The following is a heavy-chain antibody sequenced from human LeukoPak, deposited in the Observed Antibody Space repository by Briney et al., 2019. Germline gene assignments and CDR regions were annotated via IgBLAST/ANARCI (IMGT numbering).Heavy chain of an antibody. D-gene: IGHD3-22*01. CDR1: GYTFTGYY. CDR2: INANSGGT. Sequence: ASVKVSCKASGYTFTGYYMHWVRQAPGQGLEWMGWINANSGGTNYAQKFQGRVTMTRDTSISTAYMELSRLRSDDTAVYSCARDILSRDYYDSSGYLGYWGQGTLVTVSS. V-gene: IGHV1-2*02. J-gene: IGHJ4*02. CDR3: ARDILSRDYYDSSGYLGY.